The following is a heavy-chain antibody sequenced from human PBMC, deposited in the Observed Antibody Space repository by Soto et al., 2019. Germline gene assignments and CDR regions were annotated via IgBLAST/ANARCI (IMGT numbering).Heavy chain of an antibody. Sequence: EVQLVESGGGLVQPGGSLRLSCVASGLTLSRYWMSWVRQAPGKGLEWVANIKEDGGKTYYVDSVKGRFTISRDNAKNSVYLQMNSRRVEDTAVYYCSRDYYGPGPDWGQGTRVIVSS. V-gene: IGHV3-7*04. J-gene: IGHJ4*02. D-gene: IGHD3-22*01. CDR3: SRDYYGPGPD. CDR1: GLTLSRYW. CDR2: IKEDGGKT.